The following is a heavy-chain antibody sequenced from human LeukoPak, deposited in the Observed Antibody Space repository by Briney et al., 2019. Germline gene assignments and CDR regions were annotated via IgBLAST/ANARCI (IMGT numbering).Heavy chain of an antibody. V-gene: IGHV3-23*01. Sequence: PGGSLRLSCAASGFTFKKYDVTWVRQAPGKGLEWVSGIRASGGATYYADSVKDRFTISRDNSRNTLYLQMNNLRPEDTAVYSCARAKYYDSRGYSVREAYDIWGQGTMVTVSS. D-gene: IGHD3-22*01. CDR1: GFTFKKYD. J-gene: IGHJ3*02. CDR3: ARAKYYDSRGYSVREAYDI. CDR2: IRASGGAT.